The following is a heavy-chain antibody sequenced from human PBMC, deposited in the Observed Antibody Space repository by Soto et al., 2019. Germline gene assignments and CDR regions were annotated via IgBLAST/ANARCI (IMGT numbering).Heavy chain of an antibody. J-gene: IGHJ5*02. V-gene: IGHV4-4*02. D-gene: IGHD6-13*01. CDR3: AAQNIAAAGSVSDWFAP. CDR2: IYHSGST. CDR1: GGSISSSNW. Sequence: SETLSLTCAVSGGSISSSNWWSWVRQPPGKGLEWIGEIYHSGSTNYNPSLKSRVTISVDKSKNQFSLKLSSVTAADTAVYYWAAQNIAAAGSVSDWFAPWGQGTLVTVSS.